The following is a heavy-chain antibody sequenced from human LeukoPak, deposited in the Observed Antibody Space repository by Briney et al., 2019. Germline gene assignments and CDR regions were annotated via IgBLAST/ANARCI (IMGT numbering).Heavy chain of an antibody. CDR3: ARDGTEGAANRFDP. D-gene: IGHD1-26*01. CDR2: INAGNGNT. CDR1: GYTFTSYA. Sequence: ASVKVSCKASGYTFTSYAMHWVRQAPGQRLEWMGWINAGNGNTKYSQKFQGRVTITRDTSASTAYMELSSLRSEDTAVYYCARDGTEGAANRFDPWGQGTLVTVSS. J-gene: IGHJ5*02. V-gene: IGHV1-3*01.